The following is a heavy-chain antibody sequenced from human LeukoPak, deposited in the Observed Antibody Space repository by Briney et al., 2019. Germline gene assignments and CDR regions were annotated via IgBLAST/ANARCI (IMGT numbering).Heavy chain of an antibody. Sequence: RPSETLSLTCTVSGGSIRSYYWRSVRQPAGKGLEWIGRIYTSGSTNNNPSLKSRVTMSVDTSKNQFSLKLSSVTAADTAVYYCARDASWYYYFDYWGQGTLVTVSS. D-gene: IGHD6-13*01. J-gene: IGHJ4*02. CDR1: GGSIRSYY. V-gene: IGHV4-4*07. CDR2: IYTSGST. CDR3: ARDASWYYYFDY.